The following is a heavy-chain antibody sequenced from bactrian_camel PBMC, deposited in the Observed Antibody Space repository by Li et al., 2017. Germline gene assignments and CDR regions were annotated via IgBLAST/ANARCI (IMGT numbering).Heavy chain of an antibody. V-gene: IGHV3S55*01. J-gene: IGHJ4*01. D-gene: IGHD6*01. Sequence: HVQLVESGGGSVQAGGSLRLSCAASGLTYSHYCNAWFRQVPGKEREGVAAIDSDGKTFYADSVKGRFTISQDNAKNTVYLQMDSLKTEDTAVYYCATLRVVSGTLTIVDFEHWGQGTQVTVS. CDR3: ATLRVVSGTLTIVDFEH. CDR1: GLTYSHYC. CDR2: IDSDGKT.